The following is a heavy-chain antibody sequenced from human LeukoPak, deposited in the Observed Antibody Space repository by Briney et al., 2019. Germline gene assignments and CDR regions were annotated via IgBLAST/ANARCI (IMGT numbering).Heavy chain of an antibody. CDR1: GFTFSSYA. CDR2: IKQDRSEK. V-gene: IGHV3-7*01. J-gene: IGHJ3*02. D-gene: IGHD2-8*01. CDR3: ARGRYCTNGVCYTGQVGDI. Sequence: GGSLRLSCAASGFTFSSYAMTWVRQAPGKGLEWVANIKQDRSEKYYVDSVKGRFTISRDNAKNSLYLQMNSLRAEDTAMYYCARGRYCTNGVCYTGQVGDIWGQGTMVTVSS.